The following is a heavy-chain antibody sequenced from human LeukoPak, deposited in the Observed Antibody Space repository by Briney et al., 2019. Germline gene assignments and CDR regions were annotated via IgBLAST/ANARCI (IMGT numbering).Heavy chain of an antibody. D-gene: IGHD3-10*01. V-gene: IGHV1-69*13. CDR2: IIPIFGTA. J-gene: IGHJ5*02. CDR3: ARGRRGQLTYNWFDP. Sequence: SVKVSCKASGGTFSSYAISWVRQAPGQGLEWMGGIIPIFGTANYAQKFQGRVTITADESTSTAYMELSSLRSEDTAVYYCARGRRGQLTYNWFDPWGQGTLVTVSS. CDR1: GGTFSSYA.